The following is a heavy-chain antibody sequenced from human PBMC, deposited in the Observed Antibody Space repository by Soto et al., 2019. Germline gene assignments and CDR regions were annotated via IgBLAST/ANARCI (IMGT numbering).Heavy chain of an antibody. D-gene: IGHD2-15*01. J-gene: IGHJ4*02. CDR3: AKDRVYCSGGSCYVYYFDY. CDR1: GFTFSSYT. CDR2: IGESGTPT. V-gene: IGHV3-23*01. Sequence: GGSLRLSCAASGFTFSSYTMKWVRQAQGKGLEWVSLIGESGTPTYYADSVKGRFTISRDNSKNTLYLQMNSLRAEDTAVYYCAKDRVYCSGGSCYVYYFDYWGQGTLVTVSS.